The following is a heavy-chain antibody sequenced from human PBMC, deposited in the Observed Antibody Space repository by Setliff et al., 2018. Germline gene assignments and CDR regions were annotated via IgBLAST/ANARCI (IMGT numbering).Heavy chain of an antibody. CDR2: IYHSGST. D-gene: IGHD3-22*01. V-gene: IGHV4-30-2*01. CDR1: GGSISSGGYS. J-gene: IGHJ5*02. Sequence: SETLSLTCAVSGGSISSGGYSWSWIRQPPGKGLEWIGYIYHSGSTYYNPSLKSRVTISVDRSKNQFSLKLSSVTAADTAVDYCARVLSYYYDSSGYSGWFDPWGQGTLVTVSS. CDR3: ARVLSYYYDSSGYSGWFDP.